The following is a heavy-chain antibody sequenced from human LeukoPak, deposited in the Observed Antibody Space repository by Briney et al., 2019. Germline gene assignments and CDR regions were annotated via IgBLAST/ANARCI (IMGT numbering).Heavy chain of an antibody. D-gene: IGHD2-2*01. J-gene: IGHJ4*02. CDR2: IASDGNDK. CDR1: AFTFRNYA. V-gene: IGHV3-30*18. Sequence: GGSLRLSCAASAFTFRNYAMHWLRQAPGKGLEWVAVIASDGNDKHLADSVKGRFTISRDNSRNTLYLQMNSLRAEDTAVYYCAKDPCSSTVDYWGQGTLVTVSS. CDR3: AKDPCSSTVDY.